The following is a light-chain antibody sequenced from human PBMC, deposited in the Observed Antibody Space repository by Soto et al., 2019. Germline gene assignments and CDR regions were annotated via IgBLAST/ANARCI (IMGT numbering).Light chain of an antibody. CDR3: QSYDSSLSGYV. CDR1: SSNIGAGYD. Sequence: QSVLTQPPSVSGAPGQRVTISCTGSSSNIGAGYDVHWYHQLPGTAPKLLIYGNSNRPSGVPDRFSGSKSGTSASLAITGLLAEDEADYYCQSYDSSLSGYVFGTGTKLTVL. CDR2: GNS. V-gene: IGLV1-40*01. J-gene: IGLJ1*01.